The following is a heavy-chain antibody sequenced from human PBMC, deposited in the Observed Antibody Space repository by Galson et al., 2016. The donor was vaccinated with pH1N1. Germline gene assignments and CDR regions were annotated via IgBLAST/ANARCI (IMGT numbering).Heavy chain of an antibody. CDR1: GYSFSSHW. Sequence: QSGAEVKKPGESLKISCQGSGYSFSSHWIGWVRQMPGKGLEWMGIIYPGDSDTKYSPSFQGQVTFSADKSINTAYLQWSSLKASDTAMYFCARRSAVAGVDYWSQGTPVTVSS. CDR3: ARRSAVAGVDY. D-gene: IGHD6-19*01. J-gene: IGHJ4*02. CDR2: IYPGDSDT. V-gene: IGHV5-51*01.